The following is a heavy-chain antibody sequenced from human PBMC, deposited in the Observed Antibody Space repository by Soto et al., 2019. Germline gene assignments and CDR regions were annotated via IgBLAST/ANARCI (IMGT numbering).Heavy chain of an antibody. J-gene: IGHJ4*02. D-gene: IGHD2-15*01. Sequence: GGSLRLSCAASGFTFSSYAMSWVRQAPGKGLEWVSAISGSGGSTYYADSVKGRFTISRDNSKNTLYLQMNSLRAEDTAVYYCAMKYCSGGSCYSDYWGQGPLVTVSS. CDR1: GFTFSSYA. CDR3: AMKYCSGGSCYSDY. CDR2: ISGSGGST. V-gene: IGHV3-23*01.